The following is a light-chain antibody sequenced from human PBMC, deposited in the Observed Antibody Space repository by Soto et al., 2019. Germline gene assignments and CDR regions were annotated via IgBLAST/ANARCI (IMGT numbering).Light chain of an antibody. Sequence: QSVLTQPPSVSAAPGQKVTISCSGSSSNIGNNYVSWYQQLQGTAPKLLIYDNNKRPSGIPDRFSGSKSGTSATLGITGLQTGDEADYYCGTWDYSLSVWVFGGGTKLTVL. CDR3: GTWDYSLSVWV. CDR1: SSNIGNNY. J-gene: IGLJ3*02. CDR2: DNN. V-gene: IGLV1-51*01.